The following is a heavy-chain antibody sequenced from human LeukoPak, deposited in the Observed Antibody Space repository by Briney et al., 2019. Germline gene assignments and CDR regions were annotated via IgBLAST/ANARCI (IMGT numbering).Heavy chain of an antibody. D-gene: IGHD1-14*01. CDR3: ARQPGSGAGYMDV. V-gene: IGHV4-34*01. CDR1: GGSFSGYY. J-gene: IGHJ6*03. CDR2: INHSGST. Sequence: SETLSLTCAAYGGSFSGYYWSWIRQPPGKGLEWIGEINHSGSTNYNPSLKSRVTISVDTSKNQFSLKLSSVTAADTAVYYCARQPGSGAGYMDVWGKGTTVTVSS.